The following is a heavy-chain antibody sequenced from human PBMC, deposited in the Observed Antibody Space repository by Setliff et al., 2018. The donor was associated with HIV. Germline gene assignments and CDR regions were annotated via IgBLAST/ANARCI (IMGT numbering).Heavy chain of an antibody. CDR1: GYTFDAKY. Sequence: ASVKVSCKTSGYTFDAKYIHWARQAPGQGLEWMGWINPNSGGTIYARKFQGRVTMTRDTSISTAYMELNSLRSDDTAVYYCATAGGRSWFDPWGPGTLVTVSS. J-gene: IGHJ5*02. CDR2: INPNSGGT. V-gene: IGHV1-2*02. CDR3: ATAGGRSWFDP. D-gene: IGHD3-16*01.